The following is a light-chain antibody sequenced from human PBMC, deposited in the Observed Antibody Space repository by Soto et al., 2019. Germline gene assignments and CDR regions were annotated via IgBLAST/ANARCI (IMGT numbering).Light chain of an antibody. CDR2: LGS. CDR3: QQYHNWWT. Sequence: VMTQSPLSLPVTTGEPASISCRSSQSLLHSNGYNYLDWYLQKPGQSPQLLIYLGSNRASGVPARFSGSGSGTEFTLTISSLQSEDFAVYYCQQYHNWWTFGQGTKVDNK. J-gene: IGKJ1*01. V-gene: IGKV2-28*01. CDR1: QSLLHSNGYNY.